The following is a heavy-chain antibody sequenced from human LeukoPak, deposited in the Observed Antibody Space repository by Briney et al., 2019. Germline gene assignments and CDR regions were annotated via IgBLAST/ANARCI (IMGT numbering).Heavy chain of an antibody. J-gene: IGHJ4*02. D-gene: IGHD6-13*01. Sequence: SETLSLTCTVSGGFISSSSYYWGWIRQPPGKWLEWIGSIYYSGSTYYNPSLKSRVTISVDTSKNQFSLKLSSVTAADTAVYYCARHRAAAAGTWNGIGFVYWGQGTLVTVSS. CDR3: ARHRAAAAGTWNGIGFVY. CDR1: GGFISSSSYY. CDR2: IYYSGST. V-gene: IGHV4-39*01.